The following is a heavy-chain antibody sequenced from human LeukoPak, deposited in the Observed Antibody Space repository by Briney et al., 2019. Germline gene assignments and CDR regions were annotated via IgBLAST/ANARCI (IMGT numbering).Heavy chain of an antibody. CDR2: IYYSGST. V-gene: IGHV4-61*01. Sequence: SETLSLTCTVSGGSISGSSYYWGWIRQPPGKGLEWIGYIYYSGSTNYNPSLKSRVTISVDTSKNQFSLKLSSVTAADTAVYYCARDRGDKQFDYWGQGTLVTVSS. CDR1: GGSISGSSYY. J-gene: IGHJ4*02. D-gene: IGHD3-16*01. CDR3: ARDRGDKQFDY.